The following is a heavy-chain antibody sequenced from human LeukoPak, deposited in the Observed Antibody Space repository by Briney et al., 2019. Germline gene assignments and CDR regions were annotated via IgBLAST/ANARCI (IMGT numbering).Heavy chain of an antibody. J-gene: IGHJ4*02. CDR2: IYPGDSDT. CDR3: VRLRDLDY. V-gene: IGHV5-51*01. CDR1: GYGFTNYW. Sequence: GESLKISCKNSGYGFTNYWIGWVRQMPGKGLEWMGIIYPGDSDTIYSPSFQGQVTISADKSISTVYLQWSSLKASDTAMYYCVRLRDLDYWGQGTLVTVSS.